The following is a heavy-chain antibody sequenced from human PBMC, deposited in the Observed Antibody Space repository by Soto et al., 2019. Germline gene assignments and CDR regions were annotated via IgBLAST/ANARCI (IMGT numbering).Heavy chain of an antibody. CDR2: ISAYNGDT. CDR3: ARSGAYCTSITCLFDSF. D-gene: IGHD2-8*01. J-gene: IGHJ4*02. CDR1: GYTFTSYG. V-gene: IGHV1-18*01. Sequence: QAQLVQSGGEVKKPGASVEVSCRASGYTFTSYGYAWVRQAPGQGLEWMGWISAYNGDTNYAQKFQVRVTLTTDTSTTAAQMELRNLGSDDTAVYYCARSGAYCTSITCLFDSFWGLGTLVTVSS.